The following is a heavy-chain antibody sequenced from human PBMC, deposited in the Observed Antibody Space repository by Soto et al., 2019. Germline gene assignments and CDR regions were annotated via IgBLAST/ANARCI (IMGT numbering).Heavy chain of an antibody. CDR3: AREVRDTAVADFDY. J-gene: IGHJ4*02. CDR1: GFTFSSYS. D-gene: IGHD5-18*01. V-gene: IGHV3-48*02. Sequence: EVQLVKSGGGLVQPGGSLRLSCAASGFTFSSYSMNWVRQAPGKGLEWLSYISSSISTMHYADSVKGRFTISRDNAKNSLYLQINSLRDEDTAVYYCAREVRDTAVADFDYWGQGTLVTVSS. CDR2: ISSSISTM.